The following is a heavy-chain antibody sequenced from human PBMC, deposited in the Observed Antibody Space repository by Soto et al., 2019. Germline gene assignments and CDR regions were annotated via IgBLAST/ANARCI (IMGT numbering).Heavy chain of an antibody. V-gene: IGHV3-30*03. CDR2: ISFDGSNK. CDR3: ARDPGYDILTSSYGLDV. D-gene: IGHD3-9*01. Sequence: VGSLRLSCAASGFTFSSYGMHWVRQAPGKGLQWVTVISFDGSNKYYADSVKGRFTISRDNSRNTLYLQINSLRAEDTDVYYCARDPGYDILTSSYGLDVWRQGTTVTVSS. J-gene: IGHJ6*02. CDR1: GFTFSSYG.